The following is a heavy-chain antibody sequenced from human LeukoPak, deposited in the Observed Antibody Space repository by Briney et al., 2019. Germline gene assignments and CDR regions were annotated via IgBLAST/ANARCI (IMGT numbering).Heavy chain of an antibody. CDR3: ARDSGPCGGDCYSV. J-gene: IGHJ4*02. CDR1: GGSISSYY. CDR2: IYTSGST. D-gene: IGHD2-21*02. Sequence: SETLSLTCTASGGSISSYYWRWIRQPAGKGLEWIGRIYTSGSTNYNPSLKSRVTMSVDTSKNQFSLKLSSVTAADTAVYYCARDSGPCGGDCYSVWGQGTLVTVSS. V-gene: IGHV4-4*07.